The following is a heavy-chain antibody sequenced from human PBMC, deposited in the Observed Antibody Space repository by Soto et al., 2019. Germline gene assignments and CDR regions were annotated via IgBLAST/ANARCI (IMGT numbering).Heavy chain of an antibody. D-gene: IGHD1-26*01. J-gene: IGHJ6*02. CDR2: IYYSGST. V-gene: IGHV4-39*01. Sequence: SETLSLTCTVSGGSISSSSYYWGWIRQPPGKGLEWIGSIYYSGSTYYNPSLKSRVTISVDTSKNQFSLKLSSVTAADTAVYYCASLVDNKPDGYYYYGMDVWGQGTTGTVSS. CDR1: GGSISSSSYY. CDR3: ASLVDNKPDGYYYYGMDV.